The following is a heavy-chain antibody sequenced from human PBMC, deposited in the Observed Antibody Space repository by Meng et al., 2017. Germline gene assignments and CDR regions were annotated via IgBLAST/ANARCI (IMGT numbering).Heavy chain of an antibody. D-gene: IGHD7-27*01. Sequence: QGRLTGSGPDLWKPSGALSLTWVFSGGSCSSSNWWSWVRQPPGKGLEWIGEIYHSGSTNYNPSLKSRVTISVDKSKNQFSLKLSSVTAADTAVYYCARDGRSWDWGQGTLVTVSS. V-gene: IGHV4-4*02. CDR1: GGSCSSSNW. CDR3: ARDGRSWD. J-gene: IGHJ4*02. CDR2: IYHSGST.